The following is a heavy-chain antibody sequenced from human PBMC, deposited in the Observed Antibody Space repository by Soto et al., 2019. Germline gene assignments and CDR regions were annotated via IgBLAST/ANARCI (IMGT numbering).Heavy chain of an antibody. J-gene: IGHJ4*02. D-gene: IGHD6-13*01. V-gene: IGHV3-23*01. CDR3: AKENGYSSSWFEFDY. CDR2: ISGSGGST. CDR1: GFTFSSYA. Sequence: EVQLLESGGGLVQPGGSLRLSCAASGFTFSSYAMSWVRQAPGKGLEWVSAISGSGGSTYYADSVKGRFTISRDNSKNTLYLQMNSLRAEDAAAYYCAKENGYSSSWFEFDYWGQGTLVTVSS.